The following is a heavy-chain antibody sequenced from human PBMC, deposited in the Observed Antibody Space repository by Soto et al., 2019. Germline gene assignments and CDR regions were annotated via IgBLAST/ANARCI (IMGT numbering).Heavy chain of an antibody. CDR3: ARDQRFLEWLSEYYFDY. V-gene: IGHV3-30-3*01. CDR2: ISYDGSNK. CDR1: GSTFSSYA. Sequence: GGSLRLSCAASGSTFSSYAMHWVRQAPGTGLEWVAVISYDGSNKYYADSVKGRFTISRDNSKNTLYLQMNSLRAEDTAVYYCARDQRFLEWLSEYYFDYWGQGTLVTVSS. D-gene: IGHD3-3*01. J-gene: IGHJ4*02.